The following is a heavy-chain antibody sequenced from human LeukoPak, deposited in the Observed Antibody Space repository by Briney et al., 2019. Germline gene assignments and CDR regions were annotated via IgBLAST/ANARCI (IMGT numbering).Heavy chain of an antibody. CDR2: ISSSSSTI. V-gene: IGHV3-48*01. CDR3: ARDRATYSSRPLDY. Sequence: GGSLSLSCAASGFTFSHYSMNWVRQAPGKGLEWVSYISSSSSTIYYPDSLKGRFTISRDNAKNSLYLQMNSLRTEDTAVYYCARDRATYSSRPLDYWGQGTLVTVSS. CDR1: GFTFSHYS. D-gene: IGHD6-13*01. J-gene: IGHJ4*02.